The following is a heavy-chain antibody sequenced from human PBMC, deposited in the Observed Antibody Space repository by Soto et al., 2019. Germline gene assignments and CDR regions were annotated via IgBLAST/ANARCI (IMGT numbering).Heavy chain of an antibody. CDR2: IYYSGDT. Sequence: QVRLQESGPRVVRPSQTLSLTCSVSGASINRGDYYWSWIRQSPGRGLEWIGSIYYSGDTNYNPSLGSRGTMSVDTSKNQFFLDLHSVAAADAAVYFCAREGGDIVQVPYCWGQGILITVSS. D-gene: IGHD2-15*01. J-gene: IGHJ4*02. V-gene: IGHV4-30-4*01. CDR1: GASINRGDYY. CDR3: AREGGDIVQVPYC.